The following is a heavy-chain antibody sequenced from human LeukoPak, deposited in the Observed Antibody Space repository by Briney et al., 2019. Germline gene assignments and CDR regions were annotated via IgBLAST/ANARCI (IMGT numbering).Heavy chain of an antibody. CDR1: GFTFSSYA. J-gene: IGHJ2*01. CDR3: AKFHSPGRVTHFYWYFDL. Sequence: GGSLRLSCAASGFTFSSYAMSWVRQAPGKGLEWVSTISGSGSSTDYADSVKGRFTLSRDNSKNTLLLQVNSLRADDTAVYYCAKFHSPGRVTHFYWYFDLWGRGTLVTVSS. D-gene: IGHD2-21*02. V-gene: IGHV3-23*01. CDR2: ISGSGSST.